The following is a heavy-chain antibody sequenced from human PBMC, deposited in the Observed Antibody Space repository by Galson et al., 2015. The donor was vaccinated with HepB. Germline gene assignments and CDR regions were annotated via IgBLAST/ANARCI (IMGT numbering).Heavy chain of an antibody. V-gene: IGHV3-33*01. CDR2: IWHDGSNK. CDR1: GFTFSSHG. D-gene: IGHD2-2*01. CDR3: AREGLTAMPLFDY. Sequence: SLRLSCAASGFTFSSHGMHWVRQAPGKGLEWVAVIWHDGSNKYYADSMKGRFTISRDNSKNTLYLQMSSLRAEDTAVYYCAREGLTAMPLFDYWGQGTLVTVSS. J-gene: IGHJ4*02.